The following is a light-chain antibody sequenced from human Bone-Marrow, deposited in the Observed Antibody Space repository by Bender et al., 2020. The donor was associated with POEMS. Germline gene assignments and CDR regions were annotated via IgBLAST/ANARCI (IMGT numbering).Light chain of an antibody. J-gene: IGLJ1*01. CDR3: CSYADSSTLV. CDR2: EDN. Sequence: QSALTQPASVSGSPGQSITLSCTGISSDIGSYDLVSWYQQHPGKAPKLMIYEDNKRPSGVPNRFSGSKSGNTASLTISGLQAEDEADYYCCSYADSSTLVLGTGTKVTVL. CDR1: SSDIGSYDL. V-gene: IGLV2-23*01.